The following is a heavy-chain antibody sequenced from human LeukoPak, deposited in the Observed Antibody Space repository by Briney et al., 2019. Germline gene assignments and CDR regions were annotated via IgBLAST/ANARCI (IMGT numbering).Heavy chain of an antibody. CDR1: GFTFSSYA. CDR2: MSHDGTKK. J-gene: IGHJ6*03. Sequence: GGSLRLSCAASGFTFSSYAMHGVRQAPGKGLEWVAVMSHDGTKKYYADSVKGRFTISRDKSKNTVYLQMNSLRAEDTAVYYCAREFGYEGGTYYYYYMDVWGKGTTVTVSS. V-gene: IGHV3-30*04. D-gene: IGHD5-12*01. CDR3: AREFGYEGGTYYYYYMDV.